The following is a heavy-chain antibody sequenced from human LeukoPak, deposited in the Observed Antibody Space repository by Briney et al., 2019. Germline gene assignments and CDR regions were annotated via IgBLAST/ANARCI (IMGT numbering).Heavy chain of an antibody. CDR1: GGSINSGDYD. D-gene: IGHD3-22*01. V-gene: IGHV4-30-2*01. J-gene: IGHJ1*01. CDR3: ARGTNPYYERTGYYKTDASAEYFQH. CDR2: IFHTGNT. Sequence: SGTLSLTCSVSGGSINSGDYDWSWVRQPPGKGRGWIGSIFHTGNTYYIPPLKGRVSMSVHSSKNQFSLTLISVTAADTAVYYCARGTNPYYERTGYYKTDASAEYFQHWGQGTLVTVSS.